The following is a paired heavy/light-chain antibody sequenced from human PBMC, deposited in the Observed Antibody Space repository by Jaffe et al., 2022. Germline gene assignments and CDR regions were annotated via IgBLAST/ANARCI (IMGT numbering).Heavy chain of an antibody. D-gene: IGHD6-19*01. V-gene: IGHV4-39*01. CDR3: ARPGSVIGWYYFDY. J-gene: IGHJ4*01. Sequence: QLQLQESGPGLVKPSETLSLTCTVSGVSISSSSHYWGWIRQPPGKGLEWIGSICYSGSTYYNPSLKSRVTISVDTSKNQFSLKLSSVTAADTAVYYCARPGSVIGWYYFDYWGRGTLVTVSS. CDR1: GVSISSSSHY. CDR2: ICYSGST.
Light chain of an antibody. CDR3: SSYTTSSTLGVV. V-gene: IGLV2-14*03. CDR2: GVS. J-gene: IGLJ2*01. Sequence: QSALTQPASVSGSPGQSITISCTGTSSDIGDYNYVSWYQQHPGKAPKLIIYGVSNRPSGVSNRFSGSKSGNTASLTISGLQAEDEADYYCSSYTTSSTLGVVFGGGTKLTVL. CDR1: SSDIGDYNY.